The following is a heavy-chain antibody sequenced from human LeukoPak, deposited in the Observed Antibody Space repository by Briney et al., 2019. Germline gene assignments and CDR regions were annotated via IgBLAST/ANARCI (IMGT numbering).Heavy chain of an antibody. CDR1: GFSINNYW. Sequence: GGXLRLSCAASGFSINNYWMNWVRQAPGKGLERVASIKKEGSERYYVDSVKGRFTISRDKTKNSLYLQMNTLRAEDTAVYYCARDLAGPPQEAFDIWGQGTMVTVSS. V-gene: IGHV3-7*01. J-gene: IGHJ3*02. CDR3: ARDLAGPPQEAFDI. CDR2: IKKEGSER.